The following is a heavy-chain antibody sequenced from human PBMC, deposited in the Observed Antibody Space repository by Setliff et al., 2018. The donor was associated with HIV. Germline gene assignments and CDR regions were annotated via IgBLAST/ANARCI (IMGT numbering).Heavy chain of an antibody. CDR1: GGSISSGSYY. J-gene: IGHJ5*02. CDR2: IYTSGST. V-gene: IGHV4-61*02. Sequence: SETLSLTCTISGGSISSGSYYWSWIRQPAGKGLEWIGRIYTSGSTNYNPSLKSRVTISADTSKNQFSLKLSSATAADTAIYYCARALYCSSASCAKRDWLDPWGQGTLVTVSS. D-gene: IGHD2-2*01. CDR3: ARALYCSSASCAKRDWLDP.